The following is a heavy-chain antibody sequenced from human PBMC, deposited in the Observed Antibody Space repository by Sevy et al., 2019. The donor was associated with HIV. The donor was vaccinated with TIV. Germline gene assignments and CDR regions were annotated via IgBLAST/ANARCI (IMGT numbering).Heavy chain of an antibody. CDR2: VSDDGIKD. J-gene: IGHJ5*02. CDR1: EFTFSDYA. D-gene: IGHD1-1*01. V-gene: IGHV3-30*09. CDR3: VKEATAHRKIRFCFGDNCFYNWFDI. Sequence: GWSLRLSCTASEFTFSDYAMHWVRQTPGKGLEWVAIVSDDGIKDDYADSVKGRFAISRDNSRNTLYLQMNSLTPDDTAVYFCVKEATAHRKIRFCFGDNCFYNWFDIWGQGVLVTVSS.